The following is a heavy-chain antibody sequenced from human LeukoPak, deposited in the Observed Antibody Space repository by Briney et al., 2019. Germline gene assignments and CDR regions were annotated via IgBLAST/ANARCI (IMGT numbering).Heavy chain of an antibody. J-gene: IGHJ4*02. Sequence: SETLSLTCAVSGYSISSGYYWGWIRQPPGKGLEWIVSIYPSGNTYCNPSLKSRVTISLDTSKNHFSLNLSSVTAADTAVYYCAREYCGASCSRDYWGQGTLVTVSS. CDR2: IYPSGNT. D-gene: IGHD2-21*01. CDR3: AREYCGASCSRDY. V-gene: IGHV4-38-2*01. CDR1: GYSISSGYY.